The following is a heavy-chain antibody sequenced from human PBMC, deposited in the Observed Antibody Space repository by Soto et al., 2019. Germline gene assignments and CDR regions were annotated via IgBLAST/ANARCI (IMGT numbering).Heavy chain of an antibody. CDR3: ARSNSGSYYWFDP. CDR2: IYYSGST. Sequence: SETLSLTCTVSGGSISSYYWSWIRQPPGKGLEWIGYIYYSGSTNYNLSLKSRVTISVDTSKNQFSLKPSSVTAADTAVYYCARSNSGSYYWFDPWGQGTLVTVSS. J-gene: IGHJ5*02. CDR1: GGSISSYY. V-gene: IGHV4-59*01. D-gene: IGHD1-26*01.